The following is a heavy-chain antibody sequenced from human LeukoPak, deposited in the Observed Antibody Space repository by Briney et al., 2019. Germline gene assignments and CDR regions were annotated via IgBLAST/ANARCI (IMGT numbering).Heavy chain of an antibody. CDR1: GFTFSSYA. CDR2: ISSNGGST. V-gene: IGHV3-64*01. CDR3: ARDGWYDFWSGYLDY. Sequence: GGSLGLSCAASGFTFSSYAMHWVRQAPGKGLEYVSAISSNGGSTYYANSVKGRFTISRDNSKNTLYLQMGSLRAEDMAVYYCARDGWYDFWSGYLDYWGQGTLVTASS. J-gene: IGHJ4*02. D-gene: IGHD3-3*01.